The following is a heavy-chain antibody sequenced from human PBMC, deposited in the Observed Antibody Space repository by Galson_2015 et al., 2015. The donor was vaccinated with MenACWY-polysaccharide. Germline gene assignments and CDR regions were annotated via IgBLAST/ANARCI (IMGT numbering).Heavy chain of an antibody. Sequence: SLRLSCAASGFTFTSLWMTWVRQAPGKRLEWVANIKQDGTDKYYVDSVKGRFTISRDNAKNSLYLQMNSLRADDTAVYYCARGRGTTVGVDYWGQGTLVTVSS. CDR2: IKQDGTDK. V-gene: IGHV3-7*04. CDR3: ARGRGTTVGVDY. CDR1: GFTFTSLW. J-gene: IGHJ4*02. D-gene: IGHD4-17*01.